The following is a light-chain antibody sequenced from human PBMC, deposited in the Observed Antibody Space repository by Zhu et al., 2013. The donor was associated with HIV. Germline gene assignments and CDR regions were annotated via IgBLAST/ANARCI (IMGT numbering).Light chain of an antibody. CDR3: MQASEFPLT. CDR1: QGLVHSDGNTY. V-gene: IGKV2-24*01. Sequence: DIVMTQTPLSSPVTLGQPASISCRSSQGLVHSDGNTYLSWLQQRPGQPPRLLIYKVSDRFSGVSDRFSGSGAGDRFHTENQQGEAEDVGVYYCMQASEFPLTFGGGTKVEIK. CDR2: KVS. J-gene: IGKJ4*01.